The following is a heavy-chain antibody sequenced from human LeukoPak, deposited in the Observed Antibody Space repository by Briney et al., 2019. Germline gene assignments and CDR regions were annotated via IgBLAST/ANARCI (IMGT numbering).Heavy chain of an antibody. Sequence: PSETLSLTCTVSGGSTIGYYWSWIRQPAGKGLEWIGRIYTSGSTNYNPSLNSRVIMSVDTSKNQFSLKLSSVTAADTAMYFCARPRFRVGDLDYWGQGALVTVSS. CDR2: IYTSGST. CDR1: GGSTIGYY. D-gene: IGHD3-16*01. V-gene: IGHV4-4*07. J-gene: IGHJ4*02. CDR3: ARPRFRVGDLDY.